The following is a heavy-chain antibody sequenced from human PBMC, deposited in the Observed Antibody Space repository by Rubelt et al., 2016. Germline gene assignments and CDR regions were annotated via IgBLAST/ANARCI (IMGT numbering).Heavy chain of an antibody. Sequence: AVSGFTYNNYWMNWVRQAPGKGLEWVANIKEDGSEKYYVDSAKGRLTISRDNAKNSLYLQMNSLRDEDTAVYYCAGTNSGRHLGDAFDFWGQGTLVSVSS. D-gene: IGHD1-26*01. CDR3: AGTNSGRHLGDAFDF. CDR1: GFTYNNYW. V-gene: IGHV3-7*01. J-gene: IGHJ3*01. CDR2: IKEDGSEK.